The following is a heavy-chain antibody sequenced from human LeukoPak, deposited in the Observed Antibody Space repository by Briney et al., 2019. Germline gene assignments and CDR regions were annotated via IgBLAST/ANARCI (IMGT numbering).Heavy chain of an antibody. D-gene: IGHD2-15*01. Sequence: SETLSLTCTVSGGSIRGYYWSWIRQPPGKGLEWIAFIHYSGTTNYNPSLKGRLTISVDLSKNQFSLRANSVTAADTAVYFCARVDCSGGSCYSRWFDPWGQGTLVTVSS. CDR2: IHYSGTT. J-gene: IGHJ5*02. V-gene: IGHV4-59*01. CDR3: ARVDCSGGSCYSRWFDP. CDR1: GGSIRGYY.